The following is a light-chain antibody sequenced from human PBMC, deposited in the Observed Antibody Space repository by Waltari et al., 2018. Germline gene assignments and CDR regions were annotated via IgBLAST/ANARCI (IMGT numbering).Light chain of an antibody. J-gene: IGLJ3*02. CDR3: YSTDNSGNHRV. V-gene: IGLV3-10*01. CDR1: ALPRKY. CDR2: EDP. Sequence: SYELTQPPSVSVSPGQTPRITCSGDALPRKYAYWYPQKSGQAPVLVIYEDPKRPSGIPERFCGSSSGTMATLTISGDQVEDEADYYCYSTDNSGNHRVFGAGTKLTVL.